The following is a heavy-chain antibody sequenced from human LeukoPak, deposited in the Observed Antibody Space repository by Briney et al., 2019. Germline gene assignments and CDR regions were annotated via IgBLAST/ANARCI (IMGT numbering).Heavy chain of an antibody. CDR1: GGSFSGYY. CDR3: AREYSSGWPYFDY. CDR2: INHSGST. Sequence: SETLSLTCAVYGGSFSGYYWSWIRQPPGKGLEWIGEINHSGSTNYNPSLKSRVTISVDTSENQFSLKLSSVTAADTAVYYCAREYSSGWPYFDYWGQGTLVTVSS. D-gene: IGHD6-19*01. V-gene: IGHV4-34*01. J-gene: IGHJ4*02.